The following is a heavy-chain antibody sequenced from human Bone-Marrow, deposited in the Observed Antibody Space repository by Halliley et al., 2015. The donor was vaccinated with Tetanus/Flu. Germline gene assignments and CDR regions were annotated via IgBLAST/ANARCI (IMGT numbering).Heavy chain of an antibody. D-gene: IGHD2-15*01. CDR3: TTAGIV. J-gene: IGHJ4*02. Sequence: KGLGWVARIRSKTDGGTIDYAAPVEGRFTISRDDSKNRLYLEMNRLKTEDTAVYYCTTAGIVWGQGTLVTVSS. V-gene: IGHV3-15*01. CDR2: IRSKTDGGTI.